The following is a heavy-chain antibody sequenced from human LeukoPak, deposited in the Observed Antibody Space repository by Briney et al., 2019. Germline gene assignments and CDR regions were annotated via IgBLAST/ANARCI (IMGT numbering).Heavy chain of an antibody. CDR1: GYTFISYG. CDR2: ISPYNANT. CDR3: ASSFYGSTYGGFDI. Sequence: GASVKVSCKASGYTFISYGVTWVRQAPGQGLEWMGWISPYNANTNYAQKLQGRVTMTTDTSTTTAYMELRSLRSDDTAVYYCASSFYGSTYGGFDIWAKGQWSPSLQ. V-gene: IGHV1-18*01. D-gene: IGHD3-10*01. J-gene: IGHJ3*02.